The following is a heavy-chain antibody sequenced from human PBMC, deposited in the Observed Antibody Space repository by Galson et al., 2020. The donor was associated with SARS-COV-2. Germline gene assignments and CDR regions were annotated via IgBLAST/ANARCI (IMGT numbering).Heavy chain of an antibody. J-gene: IGHJ2*01. D-gene: IGHD5-12*01. V-gene: IGHV5-51*01. CDR2: IYPGDSDT. CDR1: GYSFTSYW. Sequence: GESLKISCKGSGYSFTSYWIGWVRQMPGKGLEWMGIIYPGDSDTRYSPSFQGQVTISADKSISTAYLQWSSLKASDTAMYYCARRGYSGYDSGWYFDLWGRGTLVTVSS. CDR3: ARRGYSGYDSGWYFDL.